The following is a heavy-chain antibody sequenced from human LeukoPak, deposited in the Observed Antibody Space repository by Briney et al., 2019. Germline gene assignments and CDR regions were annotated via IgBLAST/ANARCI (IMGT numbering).Heavy chain of an antibody. V-gene: IGHV1-18*01. CDR1: GYSFVLYG. J-gene: IGHJ4*02. CDR3: ARDENYGIFFNVDY. Sequence: ASVKVSCKAYGYSFVLYGISWVRQAPGEGPEWMGWISGSTGDTNYAQKFQGRVTMTADTSSSTAYMELRSLRSDDTAIYYCARDENYGIFFNVDYWGQGTLVTVSS. CDR2: ISGSTGDT. D-gene: IGHD4-17*01.